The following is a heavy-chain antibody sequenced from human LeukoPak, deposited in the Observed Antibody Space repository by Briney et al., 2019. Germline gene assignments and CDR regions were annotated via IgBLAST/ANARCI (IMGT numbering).Heavy chain of an antibody. CDR3: AKDQVPAARRGWFDP. Sequence: GGSLRLSCAASGFTFSSHVMRWVRQAPGKGLEWVSGISGSGGITYYADSVKGRFTISRVNSKNTLYLQMNSLRAEDTAVYYYAKDQVPAARRGWFDPWGQGTLVTVSS. J-gene: IGHJ5*02. D-gene: IGHD2-2*01. CDR1: GFTFSSHV. CDR2: ISGSGGIT. V-gene: IGHV3-23*01.